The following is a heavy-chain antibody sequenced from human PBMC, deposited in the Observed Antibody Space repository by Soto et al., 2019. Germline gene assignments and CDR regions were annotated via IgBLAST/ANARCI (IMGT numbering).Heavy chain of an antibody. V-gene: IGHV1-18*04. D-gene: IGHD3-3*01. CDR1: GYTFTSYG. J-gene: IGHJ6*02. Sequence: GASVKVSCKASGYTFTSYGISWVRQAPGQGLEWMGWISAYNGNTNYAQKLQGRVTMTTDTSTSTAYMELRSLRSDDTAVYYCASKRFLEGRRAYYYYYGMDVWGQGTTVTVSS. CDR2: ISAYNGNT. CDR3: ASKRFLEGRRAYYYYYGMDV.